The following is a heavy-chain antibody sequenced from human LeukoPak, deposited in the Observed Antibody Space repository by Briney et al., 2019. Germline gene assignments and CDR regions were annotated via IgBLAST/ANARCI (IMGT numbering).Heavy chain of an antibody. CDR3: ARVEGPITIFGVVPYGMDV. V-gene: IGHV1-3*01. D-gene: IGHD3-3*01. CDR2: INAGNGNT. Sequence: ASVTVSCKASGYTFTSYAMHWVRQAPGQRLEWMGWINAGNGNTKYSQKFQGRVTITRDTSASTAYMELSSLRSEDTAVYYCARVEGPITIFGVVPYGMDVWGQGTTVTVSS. CDR1: GYTFTSYA. J-gene: IGHJ6*02.